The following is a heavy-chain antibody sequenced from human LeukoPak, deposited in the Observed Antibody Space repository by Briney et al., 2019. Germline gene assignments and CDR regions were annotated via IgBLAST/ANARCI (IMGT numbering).Heavy chain of an antibody. Sequence: GSLRLSCAASGFTFSSYGMHWVRQAPGKGLEWVAVISYDGSNKYYADSVKGRFTISRDNSKNTLYLQMNSLRAEDTAVYYCATPGNWNYFIYWGQGTLVTVSS. J-gene: IGHJ4*02. D-gene: IGHD1-20*01. V-gene: IGHV3-30*03. CDR2: ISYDGSNK. CDR3: ATPGNWNYFIY. CDR1: GFTFSSYG.